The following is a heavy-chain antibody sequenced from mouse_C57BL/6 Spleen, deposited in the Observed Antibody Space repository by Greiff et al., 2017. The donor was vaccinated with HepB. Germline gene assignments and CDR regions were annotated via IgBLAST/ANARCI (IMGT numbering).Heavy chain of an antibody. CDR1: GYTFTSYW. Sequence: QVQLKQPGAELVKPGASVKLSCKASGYTFTSYWMHWVKQRPGQGLEWIGMIHPNSGSTNYNEKFKSKATLTVDKSSSTAYMQLSSLTSEDSAVYYCAIIYYGNYGGVFDYWGQGTTLTVSS. V-gene: IGHV1-64*01. CDR2: IHPNSGST. J-gene: IGHJ2*01. CDR3: AIIYYGNYGGVFDY. D-gene: IGHD2-1*01.